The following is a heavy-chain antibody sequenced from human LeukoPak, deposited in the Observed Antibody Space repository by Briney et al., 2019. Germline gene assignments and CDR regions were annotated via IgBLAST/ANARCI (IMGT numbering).Heavy chain of an antibody. CDR3: ARDPKWELRTTYFDY. V-gene: IGHV1-18*01. D-gene: IGHD1-26*01. J-gene: IGHJ4*02. Sequence: ASVKVSCKASGYTFTSYGISWVRQAPGQGLEWMGWISAYNGNTNYAQKLQGRVTMTTDTSTSTAYMELRSLRSDDPAVYYCARDPKWELRTTYFDYWGQGTLVTVSS. CDR1: GYTFTSYG. CDR2: ISAYNGNT.